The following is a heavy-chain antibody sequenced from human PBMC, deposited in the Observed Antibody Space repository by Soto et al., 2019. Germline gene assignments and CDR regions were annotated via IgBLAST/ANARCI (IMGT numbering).Heavy chain of an antibody. V-gene: IGHV3-23*01. J-gene: IGHJ4*02. CDR2: ISGSDGST. CDR3: AKVPDYGEN. Sequence: GSLLLSCGASGFPLSASGIPWVRQAPGKGLEWVSGISGSDGSTYYPDSVKGRFTISRDNSKNTLYLQMNSLRAEDTAVYFCAKVPDYGENWGQGTLVTVSS. D-gene: IGHD4-17*01. CDR1: GFPLSASG.